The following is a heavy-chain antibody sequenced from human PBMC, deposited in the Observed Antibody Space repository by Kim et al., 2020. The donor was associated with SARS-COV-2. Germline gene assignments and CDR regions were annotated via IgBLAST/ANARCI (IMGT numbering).Heavy chain of an antibody. CDR3: ARKYSGSQYYYYGMDV. CDR1: GFTFSSYE. V-gene: IGHV3-48*03. Sequence: GGSLRLSCAASGFTFSSYEMNWVRQAPGKGLEWVSYISSSGSTIYYADSVKGRFTISRDNAKNSLYLQMNSLRAEDTAVYYCARKYSGSQYYYYGMDVWGQGTTVTVSS. J-gene: IGHJ6*02. D-gene: IGHD1-26*01. CDR2: ISSSGSTI.